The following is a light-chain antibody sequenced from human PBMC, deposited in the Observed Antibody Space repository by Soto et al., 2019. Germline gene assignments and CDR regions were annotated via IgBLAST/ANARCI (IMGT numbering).Light chain of an antibody. V-gene: IGKV1-5*03. CDR2: KVS. CDR1: QSINNW. Sequence: DFQMTQSPSTLSASVGDRVTITCRASQSINNWLAWYQRKPGQAPKLLIYKVSSLESGVPSRFSGSGSGTEFTLTIDSLQPDESANYDYQQYYGPWTVGQGTKVEIK. CDR3: QQYYGPWT. J-gene: IGKJ1*01.